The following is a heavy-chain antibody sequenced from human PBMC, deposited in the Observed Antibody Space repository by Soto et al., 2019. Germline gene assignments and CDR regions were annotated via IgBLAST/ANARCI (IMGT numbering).Heavy chain of an antibody. J-gene: IGHJ2*01. CDR2: LYADGST. Sequence: EVQLVETGGALIQPGGSLRLSCAASGFPVNATYLSWVRQAPGKGLEWLSVLYADGSTYYIDSVKGRFRISRDSSKNTLDLQMDSLRADDTAMYFCARTAEGDTPRTHWYFDLWGRGTLVTVSS. CDR1: GFPVNATY. CDR3: ARTAEGDTPRTHWYFDL. D-gene: IGHD5-18*01. V-gene: IGHV3-53*02.